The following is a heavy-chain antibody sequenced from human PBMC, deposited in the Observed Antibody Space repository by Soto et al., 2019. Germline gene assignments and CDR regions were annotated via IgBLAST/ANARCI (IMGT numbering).Heavy chain of an antibody. Sequence: QVQLVQSGAELKKPGSSVKVSCKASGDTFSGYPINWGRQAPGEGLEWMGRIIPVFGTTNDAQRFEGRVTFTADESTNTAYMALRGLLSEDTAVYYCARDGGFGELKYWGPGTLVTVSS. CDR1: GDTFSGYP. CDR2: IIPVFGTT. J-gene: IGHJ4*02. V-gene: IGHV1-69*18. D-gene: IGHD3-10*01. CDR3: ARDGGFGELKY.